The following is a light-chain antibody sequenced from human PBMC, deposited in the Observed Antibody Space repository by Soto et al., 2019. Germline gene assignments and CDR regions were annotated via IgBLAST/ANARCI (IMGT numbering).Light chain of an antibody. CDR3: CSYAGSNYV. CDR2: EVS. J-gene: IGLJ1*01. V-gene: IGLV2-23*02. CDR1: SSDVGNYNL. Sequence: QSVLTQPASVSGSPGQSITISCTGTSSDVGNYNLVSWYQHHPGKAPKLMIYEVSKRPSGVSNRFSGSKSGDTASLTISGLQAEDEADYYCCSYAGSNYVFGTVTKLTVL.